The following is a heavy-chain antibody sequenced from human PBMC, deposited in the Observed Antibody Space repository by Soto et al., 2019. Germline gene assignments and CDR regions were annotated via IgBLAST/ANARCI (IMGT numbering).Heavy chain of an antibody. D-gene: IGHD3-9*01. J-gene: IGHJ4*02. Sequence: SETLSLTCTVSGGSISSSSYYWGWIRQPPGKGLEWIGSIYYSGSTYYNPSLKSRVTISVDTSKTQFSLKLSSVTAAVTAVYYCARAFDILTRYYFDYWGQGTLVTVSS. CDR2: IYYSGST. CDR3: ARAFDILTRYYFDY. V-gene: IGHV4-39*07. CDR1: GGSISSSSYY.